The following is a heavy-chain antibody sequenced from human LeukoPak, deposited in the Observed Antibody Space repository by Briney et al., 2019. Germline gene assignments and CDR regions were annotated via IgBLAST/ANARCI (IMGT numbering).Heavy chain of an antibody. D-gene: IGHD6-19*01. J-gene: IGHJ4*02. CDR2: ISGSGGST. V-gene: IGHV3-23*01. Sequence: RGSLRLSCAASGCTFSSYARSWVRQAPGKGLEWVSSISGSGGSTYYADSVKGRFPICRDDPKTMLYLPMNSLSAEDTAVYYCAGRWLDYFDYWGQGTLVTVSS. CDR3: AGRWLDYFDY. CDR1: GCTFSSYA.